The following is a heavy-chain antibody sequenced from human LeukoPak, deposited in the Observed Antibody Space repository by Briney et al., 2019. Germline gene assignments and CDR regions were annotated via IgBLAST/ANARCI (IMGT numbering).Heavy chain of an antibody. V-gene: IGHV1-69*13. CDR3: ARLTYDSRNPDFDY. CDR2: IIPIFGTA. J-gene: IGHJ4*02. D-gene: IGHD3-22*01. Sequence: SVKVSCKASVCTFSSYAISWVRQAPGQGLEWMGGIIPIFGTANYAQKFQGRVTITADESTSTAYMELSSLRSGDTAVYYCARLTYDSRNPDFDYWGQGTLVTVSS. CDR1: VCTFSSYA.